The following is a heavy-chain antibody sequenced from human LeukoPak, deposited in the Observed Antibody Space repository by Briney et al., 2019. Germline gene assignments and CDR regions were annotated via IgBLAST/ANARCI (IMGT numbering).Heavy chain of an antibody. V-gene: IGHV4-34*01. CDR2: INHSGST. CDR1: GGSFSGYY. Sequence: SETLSLTCAVYGGSFSGYYWSWIRQPPGKGLEWIGEINHSGSTNYNPSLKSRVSISVDTSKNQFSLKLTSVTAADTAVYYCARQDYGEVDWGQGTLVTVSS. J-gene: IGHJ4*02. D-gene: IGHD4-17*01. CDR3: ARQDYGEVD.